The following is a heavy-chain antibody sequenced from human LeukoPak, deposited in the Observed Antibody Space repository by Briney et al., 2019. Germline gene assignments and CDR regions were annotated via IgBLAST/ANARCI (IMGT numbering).Heavy chain of an antibody. J-gene: IGHJ3*02. D-gene: IGHD3-22*01. CDR2: IYYSGST. CDR1: GGSISTGSYY. Sequence: PSETLSLTCTVSGGSISTGSYYWSWIRQPPGKGLEWIGYIYYSGSTNYNPSLKSRVTISVDTSKNQFSLKLSSVTAADTAVYYCARDRGTMIVVAHDAFDIWGQGTMVTVSS. V-gene: IGHV4-61*01. CDR3: ARDRGTMIVVAHDAFDI.